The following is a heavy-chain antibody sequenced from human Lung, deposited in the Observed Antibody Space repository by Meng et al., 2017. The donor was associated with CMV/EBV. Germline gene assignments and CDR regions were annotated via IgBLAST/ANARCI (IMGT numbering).Heavy chain of an antibody. CDR1: GDSVSSNSAA. V-gene: IGHV6-1*01. Sequence: GQLQHTGRGLVKPSQTLSLPCASCGDSVSSNSAAWNWFRQSPSRGLEWLGRTYYRSKWYNGYAVSVKSRITINPDTSKNQFSLQLNSVTPEDTAMYYCARSGSSGWIDYWGQGTLVTVSS. J-gene: IGHJ4*02. CDR3: ARSGSSGWIDY. D-gene: IGHD6-19*01. CDR2: TYYRSKWYN.